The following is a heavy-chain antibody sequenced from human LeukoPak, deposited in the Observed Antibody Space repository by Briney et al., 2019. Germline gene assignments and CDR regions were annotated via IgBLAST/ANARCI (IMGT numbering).Heavy chain of an antibody. Sequence: ASVKVSRKASGYTFIRHRITWVRQAPGQGLEWMGWISAYNGTTNYAQKLQGRVTMTTDTSTSTVFMELRSLRSDDTAMYYCARDPGESYPSNNWFDPWGQGTLVTVSS. CDR1: GYTFIRHR. CDR2: ISAYNGTT. CDR3: ARDPGESYPSNNWFDP. J-gene: IGHJ5*02. D-gene: IGHD2-21*01. V-gene: IGHV1-18*01.